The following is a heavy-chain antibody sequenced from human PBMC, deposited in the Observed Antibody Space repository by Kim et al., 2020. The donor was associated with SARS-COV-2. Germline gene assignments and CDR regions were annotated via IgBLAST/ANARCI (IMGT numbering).Heavy chain of an antibody. J-gene: IGHJ4*02. D-gene: IGHD3-16*01. CDR2: VNPNDGTT. CDR3: ATTNTGPFGIEN. Sequence: ASVKVSCKSSGHIHPSYYVHWVRQAPGQGLEWLGIVNPNDGTTPYPQKFQDRLTLTTDTSTGTLYMELGSLRSEDTAIYYCATTNTGPFGIENWGQGTLVSVSS. CDR1: GHIHPSYY. V-gene: IGHV1-46*01.